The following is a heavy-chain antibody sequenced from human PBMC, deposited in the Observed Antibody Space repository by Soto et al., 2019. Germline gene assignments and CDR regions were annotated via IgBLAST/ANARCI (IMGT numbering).Heavy chain of an antibody. CDR3: ASPPRISSSWYEIDP. CDR2: INHSGST. V-gene: IGHV4-34*01. Sequence: PSETLSLTCAVYGGSFSGYYWSWIRQPPGKGLEWIGEINHSGSTNYNPSLKSRVTISVDTSKNQFSLKLSSVTAADTAVYYCASPPRISSSWYEIDPWGQGTLVTVSS. CDR1: GGSFSGYY. D-gene: IGHD6-13*01. J-gene: IGHJ5*02.